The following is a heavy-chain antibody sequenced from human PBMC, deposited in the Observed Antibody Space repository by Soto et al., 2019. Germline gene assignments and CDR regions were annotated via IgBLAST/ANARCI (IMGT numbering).Heavy chain of an antibody. Sequence: GGSLRLSCAASGFIFNTYGMHWVRQAPGKGLEWVSVIAYDGSNRYYADSVKGRFTISRDNAKNSLYLQMNSLRDEDTAVYYCAREGEGHCISSSCLNWFDPWGQGTMVTVSS. CDR3: AREGEGHCISSSCLNWFDP. CDR1: GFIFNTYG. CDR2: IAYDGSNR. J-gene: IGHJ5*02. V-gene: IGHV3-30*03. D-gene: IGHD2-2*01.